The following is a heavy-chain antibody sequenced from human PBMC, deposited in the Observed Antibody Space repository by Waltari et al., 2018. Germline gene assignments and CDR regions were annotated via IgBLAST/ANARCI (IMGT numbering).Heavy chain of an antibody. D-gene: IGHD3-10*01. CDR1: GGSTSSSSYY. Sequence: QLQLQESGPGLVKPSETLSLTCTVSGGSTSSSSYYWGWSRQPPGKGLEWIGSIYYSGSTYYNPSLKSRVTISVDTSKNQFSLKLSSVTAADTAVYYCARRPLGVQGGGGYDYWGQGTLVTVSS. CDR3: ARRPLGVQGGGGYDY. V-gene: IGHV4-39*07. CDR2: IYYSGST. J-gene: IGHJ4*02.